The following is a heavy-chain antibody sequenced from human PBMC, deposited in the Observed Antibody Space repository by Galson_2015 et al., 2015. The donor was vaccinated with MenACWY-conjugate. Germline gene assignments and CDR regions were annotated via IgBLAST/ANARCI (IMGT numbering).Heavy chain of an antibody. CDR1: GGSISSSNW. CDR2: IYHSGST. V-gene: IGHV4-4*02. CDR3: ARRGPGSDFWSGYYSFDY. J-gene: IGHJ4*02. Sequence: GGSISSSNWWSWVRQPPGKGLEWIGEIYHSGSTNYNPSLKSRVSISVDKSKNQFPLKLSSVTAADTAVYYCARRGPGSDFWSGYYSFDYWGQGTLVTVSS. D-gene: IGHD3-3*01.